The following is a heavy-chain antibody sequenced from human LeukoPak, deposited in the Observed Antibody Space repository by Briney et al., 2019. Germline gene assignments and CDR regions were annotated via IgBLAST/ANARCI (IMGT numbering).Heavy chain of an antibody. CDR1: GGTFSSYA. J-gene: IGHJ5*02. D-gene: IGHD3-10*01. CDR3: AATESGGYYGSGSYYKSNWFDP. V-gene: IGHV1-69*04. CDR2: IIPILGIA. Sequence: SVKVSCTASGGTFSSYAISWVRQAPGQGHEWMGRIIPILGIANYAQKFQGRVTITADKSTSTAYMELSSLRSEDTAVYYCAATESGGYYGSGSYYKSNWFDPWGQGTLVTVSS.